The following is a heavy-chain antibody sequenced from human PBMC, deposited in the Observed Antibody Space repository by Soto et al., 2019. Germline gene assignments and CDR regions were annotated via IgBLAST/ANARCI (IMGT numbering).Heavy chain of an antibody. CDR2: IYYSGST. CDR1: GVSISSGGYY. J-gene: IGHJ5*02. D-gene: IGHD3-10*01. V-gene: IGHV4-39*01. Sequence: SEPLSLTCTVSGVSISSGGYYWSWIRQHPGKGLEWIGSIYYSGSTYYNPSLKSRVTISVDTSKNQFSLKLSSVTAADTAVYYCARVFITMVRGALSNWFDPWGQGTLVTVSS. CDR3: ARVFITMVRGALSNWFDP.